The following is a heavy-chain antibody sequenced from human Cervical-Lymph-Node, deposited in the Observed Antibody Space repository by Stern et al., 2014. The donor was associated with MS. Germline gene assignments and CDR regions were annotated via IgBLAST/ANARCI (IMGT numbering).Heavy chain of an antibody. V-gene: IGHV1-69*01. J-gene: IGHJ6*02. Sequence: QLQLVQSVAEVKKPGSSVKVSCRTSGDTFGSFSMNWLRQSPGQGLEWMGGVIPMCGTPNYAQKYLGRVTITADESTSTAYMELSSLRSEDTAVYYCARDREWLRRGGYYYAMDVWGQGTTVTVSS. CDR3: ARDREWLRRGGYYYAMDV. CDR1: GDTFGSFS. CDR2: VIPMCGTP. D-gene: IGHD3-3*01.